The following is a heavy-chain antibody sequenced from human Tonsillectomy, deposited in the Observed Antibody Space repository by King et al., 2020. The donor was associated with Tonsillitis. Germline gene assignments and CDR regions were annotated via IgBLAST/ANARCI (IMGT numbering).Heavy chain of an antibody. CDR1: GGTFSSYA. CDR3: ARGKVLGYDSRGDAYYYGMDV. Sequence: VQLVESGAEVKKPGSSVKVSCKASGGTFSSYAISWVRQAPGQGLEWMGGIIPIFGTANYAQKFQGRVTITADESTSTAYMELSSLRSEDTAVYYCARGKVLGYDSRGDAYYYGMDVWGQGTTVTVSS. CDR2: IIPIFGTA. V-gene: IGHV1-69*01. D-gene: IGHD3-22*01. J-gene: IGHJ6*02.